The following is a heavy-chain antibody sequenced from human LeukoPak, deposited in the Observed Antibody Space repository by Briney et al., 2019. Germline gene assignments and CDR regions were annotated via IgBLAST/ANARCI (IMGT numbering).Heavy chain of an antibody. V-gene: IGHV3-23*01. Sequence: GGTLRLSCAASGFIFSHYGMNWVRQAPGRGLEWVSGITSRSTTYYADSVRGRFTISRDNSKNMVWLQINSPTAEDTATYYCAKDGNWARFEDWGQGTLVTVSS. D-gene: IGHD7-27*01. J-gene: IGHJ4*02. CDR1: GFIFSHYG. CDR3: AKDGNWARFED. CDR2: ITSRSTT.